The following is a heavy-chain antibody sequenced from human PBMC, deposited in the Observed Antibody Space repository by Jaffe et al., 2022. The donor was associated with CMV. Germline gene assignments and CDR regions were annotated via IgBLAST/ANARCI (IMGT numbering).Heavy chain of an antibody. D-gene: IGHD3-3*01. Sequence: QVQLQQSGPGLVKPSQTLSLTCAISGDSVSSNSAAWNWIRQSPSRGLEWLGRTYYRSKWYNDYAVSVKSRITINPDTSKNQFSLQLNSVTPEDTAVYYCARDRITIFGVDDYYYGMDVWGQGTTVTVSS. CDR1: GDSVSSNSAA. CDR3: ARDRITIFGVDDYYYGMDV. CDR2: TYYRSKWYN. J-gene: IGHJ6*02. V-gene: IGHV6-1*01.